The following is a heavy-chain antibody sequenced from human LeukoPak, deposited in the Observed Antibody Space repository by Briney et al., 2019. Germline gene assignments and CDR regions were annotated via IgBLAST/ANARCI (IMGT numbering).Heavy chain of an antibody. J-gene: IGHJ4*02. D-gene: IGHD4-23*01. CDR2: IYYSGST. CDR1: GDSISSYY. V-gene: IGHV4-59*12. CDR3: ARVHYGGNAHWFDY. Sequence: SETLSLTCTVSGDSISSYYWSWIRQPPGKGLEWIGYIYYSGSTNYNPSLKSRVTMSVDTSKNQFSLKLSSVTAADTAVYHCARVHYGGNAHWFDYWGQGTLVTVSS.